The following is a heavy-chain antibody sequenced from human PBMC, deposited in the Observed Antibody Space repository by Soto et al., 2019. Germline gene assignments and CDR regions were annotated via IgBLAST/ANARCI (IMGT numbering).Heavy chain of an antibody. CDR2: ISFDGTNK. CDR3: AKDFRYSYGGRYYYYYGMDV. Sequence: QVQLVESGGGVVQPGRSLRLSCAPSGFTFSSYAMHWVRQAPGKGLEWVAVISFDGTNKYYADSVKGRFTISRDNSKDTXYXIINSLRAEDTAVYYCAKDFRYSYGGRYYYYYGMDVWGQGTTVTVSS. CDR1: GFTFSSYA. J-gene: IGHJ6*02. V-gene: IGHV3-30*18. D-gene: IGHD5-18*01.